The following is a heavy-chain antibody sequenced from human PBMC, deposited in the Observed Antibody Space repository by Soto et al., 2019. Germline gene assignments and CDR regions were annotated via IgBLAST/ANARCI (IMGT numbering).Heavy chain of an antibody. D-gene: IGHD6-19*01. J-gene: IGHJ4*02. CDR2: IKQDGSER. Sequence: EVQLAESGGGLVQPGGSLRLSCAASGFTFDTFWMTWVRQAPGKGLEWVAIIKQDGSERRYGDSVKGRFSISRDNTKNSLFLQLNSLRAEDTAMYFCAGGTGWVFNFWGQGTLVAVSS. CDR1: GFTFDTFW. V-gene: IGHV3-7*03. CDR3: AGGTGWVFNF.